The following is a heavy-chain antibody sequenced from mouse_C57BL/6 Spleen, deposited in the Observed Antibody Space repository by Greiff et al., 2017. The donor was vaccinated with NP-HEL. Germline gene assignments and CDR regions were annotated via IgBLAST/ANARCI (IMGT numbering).Heavy chain of an antibody. Sequence: QVQLQQPGTELVKPGASVKLSCKASGYTFTSYWMHWVKQRPGQGLEWIGNINPSNGGTNYNEKFKSKATLTVDKSSSTAYMQLSSLTSEDSAVYYWARSESSGYVWFAYWGQGTLVTVSA. CDR1: GYTFTSYW. J-gene: IGHJ3*01. CDR3: ARSESSGYVWFAY. CDR2: INPSNGGT. D-gene: IGHD3-2*02. V-gene: IGHV1-53*01.